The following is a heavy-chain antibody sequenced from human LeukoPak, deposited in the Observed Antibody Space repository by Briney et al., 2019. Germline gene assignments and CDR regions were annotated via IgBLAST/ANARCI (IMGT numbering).Heavy chain of an antibody. CDR2: ITDSSSSM. D-gene: IGHD5-18*01. CDR3: ARDTSDTDDSFDI. Sequence: GGSLRLSCAASGFTFSSYTMNWVRQAPGKGLEWVSSITDSSSSMYYADSVKGRFTISRDNAKDSLFLQMHSLRAEDTAVYYCARDTSDTDDSFDIWGQGTMVTVSS. V-gene: IGHV3-21*01. J-gene: IGHJ3*02. CDR1: GFTFSSYT.